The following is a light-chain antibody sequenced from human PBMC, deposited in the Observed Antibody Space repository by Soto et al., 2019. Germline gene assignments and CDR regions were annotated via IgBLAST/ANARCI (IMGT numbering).Light chain of an antibody. V-gene: IGLV2-14*01. Sequence: QSALTQPASVSGSPGQSITISCTETSSDVGGYNYVSWYQQHPGKAPKLMIYDVSNRPSGVSNRFSGSKSGNTASLTISGLQAEDEADYYCSSYTSSSTPRVFGGGTKVTVL. J-gene: IGLJ2*01. CDR2: DVS. CDR3: SSYTSSSTPRV. CDR1: SSDVGGYNY.